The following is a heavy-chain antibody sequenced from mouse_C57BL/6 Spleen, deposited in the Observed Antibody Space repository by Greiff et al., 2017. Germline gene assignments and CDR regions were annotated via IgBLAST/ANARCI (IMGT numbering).Heavy chain of an antibody. CDR3: ARDGYYPCFDY. V-gene: IGHV1-64*01. CDR2: IHPNSGST. Sequence: QVQLQQPGAELVKPGASVKLSCKASGYTFTSYWMNWVKQRPGQGLEWIGMIHPNSGSTNYNEKFKGKATLTVDKSSSTSYMQLSSLTSDDAAVYSCARDGYYPCFDYWGQGTILTVSS. J-gene: IGHJ2*01. D-gene: IGHD2-3*01. CDR1: GYTFTSYW.